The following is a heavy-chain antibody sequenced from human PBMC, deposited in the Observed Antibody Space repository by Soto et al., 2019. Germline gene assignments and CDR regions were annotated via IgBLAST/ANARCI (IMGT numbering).Heavy chain of an antibody. Sequence: SETLSLTCTVSGGSVSSGSYYWSWIRQPPGKGLEWIGYIHYNGNTKYSPSLKSRVTMSVDTSKNHFSLKLISVTTADKAVFFCAREGNLGRWIQPLDSWGQGTLVTVSS. CDR1: GGSVSSGSYY. CDR2: IHYNGNT. D-gene: IGHD2-2*03. CDR3: AREGNLGRWIQPLDS. V-gene: IGHV4-61*03. J-gene: IGHJ4*02.